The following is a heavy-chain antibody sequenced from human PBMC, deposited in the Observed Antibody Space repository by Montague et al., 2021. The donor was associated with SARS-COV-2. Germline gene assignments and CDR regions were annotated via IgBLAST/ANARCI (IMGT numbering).Heavy chain of an antibody. CDR2: IYYSGTT. CDR1: GGSVNSGGYY. Sequence: SETLSLTCTVSGGSVNSGGYYWSWIRQPPGKGLEWIGNIYYSGTTNYNPSLKSRVTISVDTSKNQFSLKLSSVTAADTAVYYCARARTAGDYDDYETAGYSYYYGMDVWGQGTTVTVSS. V-gene: IGHV4-61*08. J-gene: IGHJ6*02. CDR3: ARARTAGDYDDYETAGYSYYYGMDV. D-gene: IGHD4-17*01.